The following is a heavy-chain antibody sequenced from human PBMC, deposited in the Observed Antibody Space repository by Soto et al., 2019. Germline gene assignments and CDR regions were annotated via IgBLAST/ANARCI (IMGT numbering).Heavy chain of an antibody. J-gene: IGHJ4*02. CDR3: ARRTGSGWFFDS. D-gene: IGHD6-19*01. Sequence: PSETLSLTCAVYGGSFSGYYWSWIRQSPGKGLEWIGEINHSGSTKYIPSLKSRVTMSVDTSKNQFSLKLSSVTAADTAVYYCARRTGSGWFFDSWGQGTLVTVSS. CDR2: INHSGST. V-gene: IGHV4-34*01. CDR1: GGSFSGYY.